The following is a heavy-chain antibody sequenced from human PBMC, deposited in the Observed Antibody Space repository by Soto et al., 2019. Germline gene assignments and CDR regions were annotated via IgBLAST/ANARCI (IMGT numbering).Heavy chain of an antibody. CDR1: GFTFSSYV. V-gene: IGHV3-23*01. J-gene: IGHJ4*02. D-gene: IGHD2-15*01. Sequence: EVQLWESGGGFVQPGGSLRLSCAVSGFTFSSYVMSWVRQAPGKGLEWVSAISGTGGTYYADSVKGRFTISRDNSKNALYLQMNSLRDEDTAVYYCAKDRRGAYCSGGTCYSPDYWDQGTLVIVSS. CDR2: ISGTGGT. CDR3: AKDRRGAYCSGGTCYSPDY.